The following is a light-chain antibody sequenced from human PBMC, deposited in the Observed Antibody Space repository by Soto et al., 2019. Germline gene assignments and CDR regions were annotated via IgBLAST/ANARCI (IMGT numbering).Light chain of an antibody. CDR1: QNITNN. J-gene: IGKJ5*01. CDR3: QQYYGLPTLT. Sequence: DIQMTQSPSSLSASIGDRVTITCQASQNITNNLSWYQQKPGKAPNLLIYHASKLAKGVTSRFSGSGSGTDFSFIITSLQREDLATYYCQQYYGLPTLTFGPGTRLEIK. V-gene: IGKV1-33*01. CDR2: HAS.